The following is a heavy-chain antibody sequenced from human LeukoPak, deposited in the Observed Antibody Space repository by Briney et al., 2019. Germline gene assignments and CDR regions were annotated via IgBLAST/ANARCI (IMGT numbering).Heavy chain of an antibody. D-gene: IGHD3-22*01. J-gene: IGHJ6*03. CDR2: IYYSGST. Sequence: SETLSLTCTVSGGSISSSSYDWGWIRQPPGKGLEWIGSIYYSGSTYYKPSLKSRVTISVDTSKNQYSLKLSSVTAADTAVYYCARSITMMLGYYYYYMDVWGKGTTVTISS. CDR1: GGSISSSSYD. CDR3: ARSITMMLGYYYYYMDV. V-gene: IGHV4-39*01.